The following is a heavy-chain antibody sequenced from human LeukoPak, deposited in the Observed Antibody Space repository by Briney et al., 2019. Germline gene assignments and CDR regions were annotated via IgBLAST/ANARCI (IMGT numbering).Heavy chain of an antibody. V-gene: IGHV1-18*01. CDR3: ARQGYGGNPQGEADY. D-gene: IGHD4-23*01. Sequence: ASVKVSCKASGYTFINYDFIWVRQASGQGLEWMGWISTYNGNTNYAQKLQGRVTMTTDTSTSTAYMELRSLRSDDTAVYYCARQGYGGNPQGEADYWGQGPLVTVSS. J-gene: IGHJ4*02. CDR2: ISTYNGNT. CDR1: GYTFINYD.